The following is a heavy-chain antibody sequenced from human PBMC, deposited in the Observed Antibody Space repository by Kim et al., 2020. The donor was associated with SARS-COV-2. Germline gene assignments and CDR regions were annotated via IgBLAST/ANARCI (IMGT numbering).Heavy chain of an antibody. Sequence: ASVKVSCKASGYTFTGFYMHWVRQAPGQGLEWMGRINPNSGGTNYAQKFQGRVTMTRDTSISTAYMELSRLRSDDTVVYYCAIGYYDSSGLYGRDVWGHGTTVTVSS. CDR3: AIGYYDSSGLYGRDV. CDR2: INPNSGGT. V-gene: IGHV1-2*05. D-gene: IGHD3-22*01. CDR1: GYTFTGFY. J-gene: IGHJ6*02.